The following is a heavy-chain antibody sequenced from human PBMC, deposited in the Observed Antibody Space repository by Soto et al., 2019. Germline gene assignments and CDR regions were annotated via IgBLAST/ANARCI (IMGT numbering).Heavy chain of an antibody. D-gene: IGHD3-3*01. V-gene: IGHV3-66*01. J-gene: IGHJ4*02. CDR3: ARDTYDDY. CDR2: IYSGGRT. CDR1: GVTVSNNY. Sequence: EVQLVESGGGLVQPGGSLRLSCAASGVTVSNNYMSWVRQAPGKGLEWVSVIYSGGRTYHADSVKGRFIISRDSSKNTLYLQMNSLRAEDTAVYYCARDTYDDYRGQGTLVTVSS.